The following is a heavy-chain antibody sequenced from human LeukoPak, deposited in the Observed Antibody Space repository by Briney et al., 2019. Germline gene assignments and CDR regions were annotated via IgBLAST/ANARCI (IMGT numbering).Heavy chain of an antibody. J-gene: IGHJ4*02. Sequence: PGGSLRLSCAASGFTFGDYAMHWVRQVPGKGLEWVSGISWNSGSMAYADSVKGRFTISRDNAKNSLYLQMNSLRAEDTALYYCAKDIGNDLAVAKGADYWGQGTLVTVSS. CDR2: ISWNSGSM. CDR1: GFTFGDYA. CDR3: AKDIGNDLAVAKGADY. V-gene: IGHV3-9*01. D-gene: IGHD6-19*01.